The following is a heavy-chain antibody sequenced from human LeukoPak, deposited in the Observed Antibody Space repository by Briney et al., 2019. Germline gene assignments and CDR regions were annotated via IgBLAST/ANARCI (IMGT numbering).Heavy chain of an antibody. CDR2: IYSGGST. V-gene: IGHV3-53*01. CDR3: ARPYSSGYGPRDYYYGMDV. Sequence: GGSLRLSCAASGFTVSSNYMSWVRQAPGKGLEWVSVIYSGGSTYYADSVKGRFTISRDNSKNTLYLQMNSLRAEDTAVYYCARPYSSGYGPRDYYYGMDVWGQGTTVTVSS. D-gene: IGHD3-22*01. CDR1: GFTVSSNY. J-gene: IGHJ6*02.